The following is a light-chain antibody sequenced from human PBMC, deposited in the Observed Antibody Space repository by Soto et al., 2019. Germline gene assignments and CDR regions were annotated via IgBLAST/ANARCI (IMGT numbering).Light chain of an antibody. J-gene: IGKJ1*01. CDR3: QHYGGMWA. CDR2: DAS. Sequence: DIQMTQSPSTLSASVGDRVTITCRASQSISRGLAWYQQKPGKAPNLLIYDASSLESGVPSRFSGSGSGTEFILTISSLQPDDFATYCCQHYGGMWAFGQGTKV. CDR1: QSISRG. V-gene: IGKV1-5*01.